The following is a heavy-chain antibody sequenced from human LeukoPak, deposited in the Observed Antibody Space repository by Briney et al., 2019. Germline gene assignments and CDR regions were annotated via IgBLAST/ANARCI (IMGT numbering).Heavy chain of an antibody. CDR3: ASLGDYLTYYYYYMDV. D-gene: IGHD4-17*01. CDR2: ISSSSGYR. CDR1: GFIFSSYS. Sequence: GGSLRLSCAASGFIFSSYSMNWVRQAPGKGLEWVSSISSSSGYRYYADSVKGRLTISRDNAKNSLYLQMNSLRAEDTAVYYCASLGDYLTYYYYYMDVWGKGTTVTVSS. V-gene: IGHV3-21*01. J-gene: IGHJ6*03.